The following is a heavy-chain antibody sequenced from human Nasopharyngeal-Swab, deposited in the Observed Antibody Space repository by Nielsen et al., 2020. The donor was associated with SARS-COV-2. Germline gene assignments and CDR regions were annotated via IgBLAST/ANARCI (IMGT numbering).Heavy chain of an antibody. J-gene: IGHJ6*03. CDR1: GYTFTSYG. CDR2: ISAYNGNT. V-gene: IGHV1-18*01. D-gene: IGHD1-7*01. CDR3: ARRELELRGYYYYYTDV. Sequence: ASVKVSCKASGYTFTSYGISWVRQAPGQGLEWMGWISAYNGNTNYAQKLQGRVTMTTDTSTSTAYMELRSLRSDDTAVYYCARRELELRGYYYYYTDVWGKGTTVTVSS.